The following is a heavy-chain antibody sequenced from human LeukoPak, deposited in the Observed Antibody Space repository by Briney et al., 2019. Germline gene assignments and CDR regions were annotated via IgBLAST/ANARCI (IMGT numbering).Heavy chain of an antibody. CDR1: GGSFSGYN. Sequence: SESLSLTCAVYGGSFSGYNWNWIRQAPGKGLEWIGEINHLGNNKKSPSLKGRVTLSVDTSKNQFSLKLTSVTAADTAVYYCARGSAKLDSWGQGTPVTVSS. CDR3: ARGSAKLDS. CDR2: INHLGNN. J-gene: IGHJ5*01. V-gene: IGHV4-34*01.